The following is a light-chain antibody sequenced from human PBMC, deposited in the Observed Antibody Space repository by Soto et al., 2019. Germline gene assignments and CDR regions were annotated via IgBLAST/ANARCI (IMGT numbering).Light chain of an antibody. CDR3: QRYNNGRT. CDR2: AAS. V-gene: IGKV1-27*01. CDR1: QGIATY. J-gene: IGKJ1*01. Sequence: DIQMTQSPSSLSASVGDRVTITCRASQGIATYLAWYQQKPGKAPKLLIYAASTLQPGVPSRFSGSGSGTDFTLNINSLQPADIATYYCQRYNNGRTVGQGTKVEIK.